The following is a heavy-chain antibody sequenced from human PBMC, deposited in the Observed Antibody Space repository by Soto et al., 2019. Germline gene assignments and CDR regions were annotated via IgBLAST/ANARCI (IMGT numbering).Heavy chain of an antibody. CDR3: ARGQLLPPPYYYYGMDV. V-gene: IGHV5-10-1*01. CDR2: IDPSDSYT. D-gene: IGHD2-2*01. J-gene: IGHJ6*02. Sequence: ESLKISFKGSGYSFTSYWISWVRQIPGKGLEWMGRIDPSDSYTNYSPSFQGHVTISADKSISTAYLQWSSLKASDTAMYYCARGQLLPPPYYYYGMDVWGQGTTVTVSS. CDR1: GYSFTSYW.